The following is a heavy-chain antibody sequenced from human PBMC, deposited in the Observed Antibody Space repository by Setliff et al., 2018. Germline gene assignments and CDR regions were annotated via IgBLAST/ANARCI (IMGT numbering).Heavy chain of an antibody. CDR1: GGSFSSYG. Sequence: SVKVSCKASGGSFSSYGITWVRQAPGQGLEWMGGTIPMFGTTNYAQKFQGRVTIITDESTSTAYMELSSLRSEDTAVYFCAREGVDTRSSTDYRYYLDVWGRGTTVTVSS. V-gene: IGHV1-69*05. D-gene: IGHD5-18*01. CDR3: AREGVDTRSSTDYRYYLDV. CDR2: TIPMFGTT. J-gene: IGHJ6*03.